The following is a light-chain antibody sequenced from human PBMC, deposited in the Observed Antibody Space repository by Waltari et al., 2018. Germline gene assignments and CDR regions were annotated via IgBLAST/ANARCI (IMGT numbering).Light chain of an antibody. CDR2: EGT. Sequence: DIQMTQSPSTLSASVGDRVTITCRASQCIGSWLARYQQKPGQVPKHLIYEGTSSGSGVPSRFSASGSGTEFSLTISSLQPDDFATYYCQRYNSYPITFGPGTKVEI. CDR1: QCIGSW. V-gene: IGKV1-5*03. J-gene: IGKJ3*01. CDR3: QRYNSYPIT.